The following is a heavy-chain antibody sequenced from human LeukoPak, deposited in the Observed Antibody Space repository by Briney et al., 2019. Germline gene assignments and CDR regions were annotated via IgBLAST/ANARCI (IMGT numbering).Heavy chain of an antibody. CDR2: ISPTGSTT. CDR3: ARGPNSNWSGLDF. J-gene: IGHJ4*02. CDR1: GFSFSGHW. V-gene: IGHV3-74*01. D-gene: IGHD6-6*01. Sequence: GGSLRLSCTASGFSFSGHWMHWARQLPGKGLVWVSRISPTGSTTSYADSVKGRFTVTRDNAKNTLYLQVNNLRAEDTAVYYCARGPNSNWSGLDFWGQGTLLTVSS.